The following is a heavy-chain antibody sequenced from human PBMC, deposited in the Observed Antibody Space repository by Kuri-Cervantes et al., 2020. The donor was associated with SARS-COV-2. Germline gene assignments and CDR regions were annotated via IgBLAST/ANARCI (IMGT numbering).Heavy chain of an antibody. CDR2: INPNSGGT. D-gene: IGHD1-7*01. V-gene: IGHV1-2*02. J-gene: IGHJ4*02. Sequence: ASVKVSCKASGYTFTGYYMHWARQAPGQGLEWMGWINPNSGGTNYAQKFQGRVTMTRDTSISTAYMELSRLRSDDTAVYYCARDDILELGIDYWGQGTLVTVSS. CDR3: ARDDILELGIDY. CDR1: GYTFTGYY.